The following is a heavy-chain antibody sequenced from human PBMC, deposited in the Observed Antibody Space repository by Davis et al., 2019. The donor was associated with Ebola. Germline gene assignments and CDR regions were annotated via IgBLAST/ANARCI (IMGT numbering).Heavy chain of an antibody. V-gene: IGHV1-46*01. J-gene: IGHJ4*02. Sequence: ASVKVSCKASGYTFTSYYMHWVRQAPGQELEWMGIINPSGGSTSYAQKFQGRVTMTRDTSTSTVYMELSSLRSEDTAVYYCARERRIAVAGTYFDYWGQGTLVTVSS. CDR2: INPSGGST. CDR3: ARERRIAVAGTYFDY. D-gene: IGHD6-19*01. CDR1: GYTFTSYY.